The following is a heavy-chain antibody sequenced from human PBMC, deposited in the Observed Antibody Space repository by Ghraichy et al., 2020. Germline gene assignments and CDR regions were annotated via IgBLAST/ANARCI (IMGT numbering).Heavy chain of an antibody. Sequence: SETLSLTCTVSGGSISGYYWSWIRRPPGKGLEWIGYIYYSGHTKYTPSLESRVIISLDTSKNQFSLKLASVSATDTAIYYCARVSYASGRLWLDPWGQGTLVTVS. D-gene: IGHD3-10*01. CDR3: ARVSYASGRLWLDP. CDR1: GGSISGYY. J-gene: IGHJ5*02. CDR2: IYYSGHT. V-gene: IGHV4-59*08.